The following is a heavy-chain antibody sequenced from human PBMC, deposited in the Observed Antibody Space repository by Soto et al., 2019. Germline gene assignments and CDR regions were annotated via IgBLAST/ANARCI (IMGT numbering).Heavy chain of an antibody. D-gene: IGHD1-20*01. CDR3: ARGRKYNWNDGFRWFDP. J-gene: IGHJ5*02. Sequence: QLQLQESGSGLVKPSQTLSLTCAVSGGSISSGGYSWSWIRQPPGKGLEWIGYIYHSGSTYYNPSLKSRVTISVDRSKNQFSLKLSSVTAADTAVYYCARGRKYNWNDGFRWFDPWGQGTLVTVSS. CDR1: GGSISSGGYS. V-gene: IGHV4-30-2*01. CDR2: IYHSGST.